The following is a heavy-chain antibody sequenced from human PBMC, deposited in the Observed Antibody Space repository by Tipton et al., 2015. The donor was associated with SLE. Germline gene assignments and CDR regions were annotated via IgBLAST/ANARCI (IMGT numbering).Heavy chain of an antibody. CDR1: SGSISTYH. CDR2: IHHSGSI. J-gene: IGHJ4*02. CDR3: ARHPYNIGWNHFDY. Sequence: TLSLTCTISSGSISTYHWSWLRQPPGKGLEWIGYIHHSGSINYNPSLRSQVTMSMDTSKNQFSLRLSSVTAADTAVYYCARHPYNIGWNHFDYWGPGTLVTVSS. D-gene: IGHD6-19*01. V-gene: IGHV4-59*08.